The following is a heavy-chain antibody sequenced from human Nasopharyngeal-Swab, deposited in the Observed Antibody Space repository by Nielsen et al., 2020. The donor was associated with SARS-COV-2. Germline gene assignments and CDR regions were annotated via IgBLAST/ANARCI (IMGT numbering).Heavy chain of an antibody. CDR3: ARGVSARITMVRGLMLRAAFDI. Sequence: SETLSLTCTVSGGSISSYYWSWIRQPPGKGLGWIGEIDHSGITNYNPSLKSRVTISIDTSKNQFSLKVSSVTAADTAVYYCARGVSARITMVRGLMLRAAFDIWGQGTMVTVSS. J-gene: IGHJ3*02. D-gene: IGHD3-10*01. CDR2: IDHSGIT. V-gene: IGHV4-34*01. CDR1: GGSISSYY.